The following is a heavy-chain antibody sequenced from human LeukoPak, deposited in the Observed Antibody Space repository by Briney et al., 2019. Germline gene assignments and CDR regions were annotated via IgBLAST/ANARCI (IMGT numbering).Heavy chain of an antibody. V-gene: IGHV3-30*18. CDR3: AKLILLYGDYDYMDV. CDR2: ISYDGSNK. D-gene: IGHD4-17*01. CDR1: GFTFSSYG. Sequence: GGSLRLSCAASGFTFSSYGMHWVRQAPGKGLEWVAVISYDGSNKYYADSVKGRFTISRDNSKNTLYLQMNSLRAEDTAVYYCAKLILLYGDYDYMDVWGKGTTVTVSS. J-gene: IGHJ6*03.